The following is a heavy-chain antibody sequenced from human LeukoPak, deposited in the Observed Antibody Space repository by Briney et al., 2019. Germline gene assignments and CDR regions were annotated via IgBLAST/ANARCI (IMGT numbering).Heavy chain of an antibody. D-gene: IGHD6-13*01. CDR3: ASSYSSSWDHFDY. CDR2: IYSGGST. V-gene: IGHV3-53*01. CDR1: GFTVSGNY. J-gene: IGHJ4*02. Sequence: GGSLRLSCAASGFTVSGNYMSWVRQAPGKGLEWVSVIYSGGSTYYADSVKGRFTISRDNSKNTLYLQMNSLRAEDTAVYYCASSYSSSWDHFDYWGQGTLVTVSS.